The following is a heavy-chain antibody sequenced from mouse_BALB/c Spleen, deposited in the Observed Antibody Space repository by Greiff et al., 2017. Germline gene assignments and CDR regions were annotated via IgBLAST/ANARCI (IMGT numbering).Heavy chain of an antibody. CDR1: GFSLTSYG. J-gene: IGHJ3*01. CDR2: IWAGGST. V-gene: IGHV2-9*02. Sequence: VHLVESGPGLVAPSQSLSITCTVSGFSLTSYGVHWVRQPPGKGLEWLGVIWAGGSTNYNSALMSRLSISKDNSKSQVFLKMNSLQTDDTAMYYCAREGLAVKGPFAYWGQGTLVTVSA. D-gene: IGHD1-1*01. CDR3: AREGLAVKGPFAY.